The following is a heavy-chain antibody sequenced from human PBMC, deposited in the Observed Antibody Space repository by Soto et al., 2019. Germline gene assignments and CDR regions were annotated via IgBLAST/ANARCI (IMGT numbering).Heavy chain of an antibody. D-gene: IGHD2-15*01. CDR2: INSDGSSI. CDR3: ALGVVLVTPSYGMDF. V-gene: IGHV3-74*01. J-gene: IGHJ6*02. Sequence: GSLILSCAASKFTITSYWMHWVLQAPGKGLVWVSRINSDGSSISYADAVKGRFTISRDNAKNSLYLQMGSLRAEDMAVYYCALGVVLVTPSYGMDFSGQGTTDIVSS. CDR1: KFTITSYW.